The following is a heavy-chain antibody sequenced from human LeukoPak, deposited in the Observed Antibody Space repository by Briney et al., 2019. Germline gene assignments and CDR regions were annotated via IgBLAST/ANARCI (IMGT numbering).Heavy chain of an antibody. V-gene: IGHV4-34*01. D-gene: IGHD3-3*01. Sequence: PSETLSLTCAVYGGSFSGHYWSWIRQPPGKGLEWIGEINHSGSTNYNPSLESRVTISVDTSKNHFSLKLSSVTATDTAVYYCASGQYYDLWSGYYVDWGQGTLVTVSA. CDR3: ASGQYYDLWSGYYVD. CDR2: INHSGST. CDR1: GGSFSGHY. J-gene: IGHJ4*02.